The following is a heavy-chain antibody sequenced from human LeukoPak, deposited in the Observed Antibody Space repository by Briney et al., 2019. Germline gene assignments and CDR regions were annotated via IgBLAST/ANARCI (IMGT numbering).Heavy chain of an antibody. CDR1: GYAFTSYY. CDR3: ARAMVAATLNAFDI. J-gene: IGHJ3*02. D-gene: IGHD2-15*01. CDR2: INPSGGST. V-gene: IGHV1-46*01. Sequence: ASVKVSCKASGYAFTSYYMHWVRQAPGQGLEWMGIINPSGGSTSYAQKFQGRVTMTRDTSTSTAYMELRSLRSDDTAVYYCARAMVAATLNAFDIWGQGTMVTVSS.